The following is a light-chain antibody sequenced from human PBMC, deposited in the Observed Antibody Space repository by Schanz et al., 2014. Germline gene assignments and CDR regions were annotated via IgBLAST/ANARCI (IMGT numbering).Light chain of an antibody. J-gene: IGLJ3*02. Sequence: QSALTQPPSASGSPGQSVTISCTGTSDDVGGYNYVSWYQQHPGKAPKLMIYEVTKRPSGVPDRFSGSKSGNTASLTISGLQAEDEADYYCCSYAGTNTRRWVFGGGTKLTVL. CDR1: SDDVGGYNY. CDR2: EVT. CDR3: CSYAGTNTRRWV. V-gene: IGLV2-8*01.